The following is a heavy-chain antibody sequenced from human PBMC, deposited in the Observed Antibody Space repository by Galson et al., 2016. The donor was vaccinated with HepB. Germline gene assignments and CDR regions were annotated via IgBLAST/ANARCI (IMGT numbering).Heavy chain of an antibody. CDR3: AREIVTQTLDN. J-gene: IGHJ4*02. V-gene: IGHV4-61*02. D-gene: IGHD2-15*01. Sequence: TLSLTCTVSGASINSASFYWTWVRQPAGKGLGWIGRFYTSEITNYNPSLRGRVTISADASKSQFSLELASVTAADTAVYYCAREIVTQTLDNWGQGILVTVSS. CDR1: GASINSASFY. CDR2: FYTSEIT.